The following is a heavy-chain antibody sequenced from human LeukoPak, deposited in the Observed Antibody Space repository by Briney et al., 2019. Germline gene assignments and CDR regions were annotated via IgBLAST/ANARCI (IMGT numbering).Heavy chain of an antibody. J-gene: IGHJ4*02. D-gene: IGHD3-3*01. CDR1: RFTFSSYW. Sequence: GGSLRLSCAASRFTFSSYWMSWVRQAPGKGLEWVANIKQDGSEKYYVDSVKGRFTISRDNAKNSLYLQMNSLRAEDTAVYYCARDSPGIMIFGVITPNGGQGTLVTVSS. V-gene: IGHV3-7*05. CDR2: IKQDGSEK. CDR3: ARDSPGIMIFGVITPN.